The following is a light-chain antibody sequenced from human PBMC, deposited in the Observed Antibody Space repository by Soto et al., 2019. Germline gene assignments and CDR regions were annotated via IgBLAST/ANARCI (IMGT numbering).Light chain of an antibody. J-gene: IGLJ3*02. V-gene: IGLV2-14*01. CDR3: SSYTSSSTWG. CDR2: DVS. Sequence: QSALTQPASVSGSPGQSIAISCTGTSSDVGGYNYVSWYQQHPGKTPNLMIYDVSNRPSGVSNRFSGSKSGNTASLTISGLQAEDGADYYCSSYTSSSTWGFGGGTKLTVL. CDR1: SSDVGGYNY.